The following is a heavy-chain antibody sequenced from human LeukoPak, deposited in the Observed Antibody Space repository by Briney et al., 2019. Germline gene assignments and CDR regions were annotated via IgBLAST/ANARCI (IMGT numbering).Heavy chain of an antibody. CDR2: IHHSGST. CDR1: GDSISSNHW. Sequence: RSSETLSLTCAVSGDSISSNHWWSWVRQPPGKGLEWIGEIHHSGSTNYNPSLKSRVTISVDKSKNQFSLKLSSVTAADTAVYYCASKLTAVAGYFDCWGQGTLVTVSS. D-gene: IGHD6-19*01. V-gene: IGHV4-4*02. CDR3: ASKLTAVAGYFDC. J-gene: IGHJ4*02.